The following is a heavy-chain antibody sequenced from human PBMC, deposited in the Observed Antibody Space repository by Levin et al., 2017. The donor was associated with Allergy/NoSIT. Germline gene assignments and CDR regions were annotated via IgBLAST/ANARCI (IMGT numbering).Heavy chain of an antibody. V-gene: IGHV3-74*01. CDR1: GFTFNNHW. CDR3: TRVYPSVTMYYFDY. J-gene: IGHJ4*02. Sequence: GESLKISCAASGFTFNNHWMHWVRQAPGKGLVWVSRINNDGSTTNYADSVKGRFTISRDNAKNTLYLQMNSLRAEDTAVYFCTRVYPSVTMYYFDYWGQGTLVTVSS. CDR2: INNDGSTT. D-gene: IGHD4-11*01.